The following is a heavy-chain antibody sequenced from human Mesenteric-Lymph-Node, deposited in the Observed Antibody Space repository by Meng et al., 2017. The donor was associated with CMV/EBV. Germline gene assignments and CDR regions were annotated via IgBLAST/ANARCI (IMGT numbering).Heavy chain of an antibody. CDR3: ARGQNIGYSYGSRFDY. CDR2: INHSGST. D-gene: IGHD5-18*01. CDR1: GGSFSGYY. Sequence: YGGSFSGYYWSWIRQPPGKGLEWIGAINHSGSTNYNPSLKSRVTISVDTSKNQFSLKLSSVTAADTAVYYCARGQNIGYSYGSRFDYWGQGTLVTVSS. V-gene: IGHV4-34*01. J-gene: IGHJ4*02.